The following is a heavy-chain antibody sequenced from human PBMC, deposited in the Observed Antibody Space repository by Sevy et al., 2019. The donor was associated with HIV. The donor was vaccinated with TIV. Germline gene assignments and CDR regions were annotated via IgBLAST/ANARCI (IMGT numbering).Heavy chain of an antibody. CDR1: GFTFSSYA. Sequence: GGSLRLSCAASGFTFSSYAMHWVRQAPGKGLEWVAVISYDGSNKYYADSVKGRFTISRDNSKNTLYLQMNSLRAEDTAVYYCARDLMTTVTPSIDYWGQGTLVTVSS. CDR3: ARDLMTTVTPSIDY. V-gene: IGHV3-30-3*01. J-gene: IGHJ4*02. D-gene: IGHD4-4*01. CDR2: ISYDGSNK.